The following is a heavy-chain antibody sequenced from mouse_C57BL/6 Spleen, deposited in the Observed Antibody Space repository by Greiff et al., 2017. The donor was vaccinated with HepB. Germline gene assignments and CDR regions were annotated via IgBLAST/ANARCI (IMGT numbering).Heavy chain of an antibody. CDR3: ARQEYYSYWYFDV. CDR2: INPSNGVT. V-gene: IGHV1-53*01. D-gene: IGHD1-1*01. CDR1: GYTFTSYW. Sequence: VQLQQPGTELVKPGASVKLSCKASGYTFTSYWMHWVKQRPGQGLEWIGNINPSNGVTNYNEKFKGKATLTADKSSSTAYMQLSILTSEDSAVYFCARQEYYSYWYFDVWGTGTTVTVSS. J-gene: IGHJ1*03.